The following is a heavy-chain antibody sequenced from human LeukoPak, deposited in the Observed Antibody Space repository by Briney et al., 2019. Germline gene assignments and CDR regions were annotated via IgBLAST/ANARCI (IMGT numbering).Heavy chain of an antibody. CDR2: ISGSGGTT. CDR3: AKQYLPFYYGIDV. Sequence: AGGSLRLSCAASGFTFSSYAMTWVRQAPGKGLEWVSAISGSGGTTYYADSVRGRFTISRDNFKDTLYLQMNSLRAEDTAVYYCAKQYLPFYYGIDVWGQGTTVTVSS. CDR1: GFTFSSYA. V-gene: IGHV3-23*01. D-gene: IGHD2/OR15-2a*01. J-gene: IGHJ6*02.